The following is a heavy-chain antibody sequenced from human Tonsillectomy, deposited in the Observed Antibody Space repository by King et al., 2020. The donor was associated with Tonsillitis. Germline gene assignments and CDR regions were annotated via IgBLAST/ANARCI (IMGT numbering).Heavy chain of an antibody. CDR3: ASVARYYYYMDV. D-gene: IGHD2-15*01. CDR2: INHSGST. J-gene: IGHJ6*03. Sequence: VQLQQWGARLLKPLETLSLTCAVYGGSFSGYYWTWIRQPPGKGLEWIGEINHSGSTNYNPSLKSRVTISVDTSKNQFSLKLRSVTAADTAVYYCASVARYYYYMDVWGKGTTVTVSS. CDR1: GGSFSGYY. V-gene: IGHV4-34*01.